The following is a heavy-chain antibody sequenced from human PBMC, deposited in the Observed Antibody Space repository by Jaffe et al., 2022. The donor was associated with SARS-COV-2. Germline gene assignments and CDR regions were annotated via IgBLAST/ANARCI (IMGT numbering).Heavy chain of an antibody. CDR3: AREVPSPKKFYNRYFDH. CDR2: IIPSFYTA. CDR1: QETFSNYA. J-gene: IGHJ4*02. Sequence: QAQLVQSGAEVKKPGSSVRVSCKASQETFSNYAITWIRQAPGQGPEWMGGIIPSFYTANYAQKFQARLTITADESTTTAYMDLNSLTSEDTAVYYCAREVPSPKKFYNRYFDHWGQGTLVTVSS. V-gene: IGHV1-69*01. D-gene: IGHD3-10*01.